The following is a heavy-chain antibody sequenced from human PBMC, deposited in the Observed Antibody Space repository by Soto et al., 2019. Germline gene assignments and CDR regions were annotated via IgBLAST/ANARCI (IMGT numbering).Heavy chain of an antibody. J-gene: IGHJ4*02. CDR3: ARGKDIVVVVAAMGYFDY. D-gene: IGHD2-15*01. Sequence: SETLSLTCTVSGGSIGSSSYYWGWIRQPPGKGLEWIGSIYYSGSTYYNPSLKSRVTISVDTSKNQFSLKLSSVTAADTAVYYCARGKDIVVVVAAMGYFDYWGQGTLVTVSS. CDR1: GGSIGSSSYY. V-gene: IGHV4-39*01. CDR2: IYYSGST.